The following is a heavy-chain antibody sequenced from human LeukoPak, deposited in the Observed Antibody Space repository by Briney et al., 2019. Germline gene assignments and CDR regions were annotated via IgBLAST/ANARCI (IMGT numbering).Heavy chain of an antibody. CDR2: ITHTGTTI. D-gene: IGHD3-9*01. CDR1: GFTFSSFS. CDR3: ARDRDWAFDI. J-gene: IGHJ3*02. V-gene: IGHV3-48*02. Sequence: GTSLRLSCAAPGFTFSSFSMNWVRQAPGKGLEWLSYITHTGTTIYYADSVKGRFTISRDNGKNSLDLQMNSLRDEDTAVYYCARDRDWAFDIWGQGTVVTVSS.